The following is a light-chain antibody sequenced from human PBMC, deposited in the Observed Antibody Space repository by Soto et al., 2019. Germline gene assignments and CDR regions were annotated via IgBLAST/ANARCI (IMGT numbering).Light chain of an antibody. CDR3: LQYNSYSRT. CDR1: QRINNW. J-gene: IGKJ1*01. V-gene: IGKV1-5*03. CDR2: KAS. Sequence: DIQMTQSPSTLSASLGDRVTITYRASQRINNWLAWYQQKPGKAPKLLIYKASSLESGVPSRFSGSGSGTEFTLTISSLQPDDFATYYCLQYNSYSRTFGQGTKVEIK.